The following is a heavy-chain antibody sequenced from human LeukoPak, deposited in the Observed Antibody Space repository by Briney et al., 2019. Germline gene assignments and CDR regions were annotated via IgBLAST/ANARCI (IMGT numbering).Heavy chain of an antibody. V-gene: IGHV3-74*01. Sequence: GGSLRLSCAASGFTFNSYWMHWLRQAPGKGLVWVSHIKTDGSTTNYADSVRGRFTISRDNAKNTLYLQMKSLRAEDTAIYYCARDGVSGASDYWGQGTLVTVSS. CDR3: ARDGVSGASDY. J-gene: IGHJ4*02. CDR2: IKTDGSTT. CDR1: GFTFNSYW. D-gene: IGHD2-8*02.